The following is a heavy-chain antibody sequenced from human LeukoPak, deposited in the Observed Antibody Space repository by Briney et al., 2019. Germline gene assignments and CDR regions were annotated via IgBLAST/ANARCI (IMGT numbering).Heavy chain of an antibody. D-gene: IGHD6-13*01. CDR3: ARDNPYSSSPHWYLDL. V-gene: IGHV4-59*01. J-gene: IGHJ2*01. CDR1: GGSISRYY. CDR2: IYYSGST. Sequence: SETLSLTCTVSGGSISRYYWSWIRQPLGMGLQWIGYIYYSGSTNYNPSLKSRVTISVDTSKNQFSLKLISVTAADTAVYYCARDNPYSSSPHWYLDLWGRGTLVTVSS.